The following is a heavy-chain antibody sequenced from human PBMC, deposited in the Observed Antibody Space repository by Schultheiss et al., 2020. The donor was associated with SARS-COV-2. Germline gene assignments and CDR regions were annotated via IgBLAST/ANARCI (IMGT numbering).Heavy chain of an antibody. J-gene: IGHJ4*02. V-gene: IGHV3-23*03. Sequence: GGSLRLSCAASGFTFSSYAMSWVRQAPGKGLEWVSVIYSGGSTYYADSVKGRFTISRDNSKNTLYLQMNSLRAEDTAVYYCAKYRITMVRGVNTYYFDYWGQGTLVTVSS. D-gene: IGHD3-10*01. CDR3: AKYRITMVRGVNTYYFDY. CDR2: IYSGGST. CDR1: GFTFSSYA.